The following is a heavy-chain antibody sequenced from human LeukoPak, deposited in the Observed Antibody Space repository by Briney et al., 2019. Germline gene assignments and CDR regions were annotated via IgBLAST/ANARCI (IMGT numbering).Heavy chain of an antibody. Sequence: SETLSLTCTVSGGSISSSSYHWDWIRQPPGKGLEWIGTIYYTGSSSYNPSLKSRVTISVDRSKNQFSLRLSSVTAADTAVYYCARQRIAVADDFHDAFDIWGQGTMVTVSS. V-gene: IGHV4-39*01. J-gene: IGHJ3*02. CDR1: GGSISSSSYH. CDR3: ARQRIAVADDFHDAFDI. CDR2: IYYTGSS. D-gene: IGHD6-19*01.